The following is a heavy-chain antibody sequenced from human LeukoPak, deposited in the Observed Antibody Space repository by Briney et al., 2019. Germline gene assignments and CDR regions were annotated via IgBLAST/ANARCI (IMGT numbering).Heavy chain of an antibody. CDR3: ARGVRYYYDSSGRGAFDI. Sequence: GGSLRLSCAVSGFTVSSNYMSWVRQAPGKGLEWVSLIYSGGATYYADSVKGRFTVSRDYSKNTLYLQMNSLRAEDTAVYYCARGVRYYYDSSGRGAFDIWGQGTMVTVSS. CDR1: GFTVSSNY. V-gene: IGHV3-66*01. J-gene: IGHJ3*02. CDR2: IYSGGAT. D-gene: IGHD3-22*01.